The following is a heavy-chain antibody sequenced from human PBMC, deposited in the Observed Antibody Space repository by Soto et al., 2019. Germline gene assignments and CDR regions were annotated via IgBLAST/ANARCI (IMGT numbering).Heavy chain of an antibody. CDR2: IIPIFGTA. CDR3: ARGESSGWNFDY. V-gene: IGHV1-69*13. J-gene: IGHJ4*02. Sequence: SVKVSCKASGGTFSIYAISWVRQAPGQGLEWMGGIIPIFGTANYAQKFQGRVTITADESTSTAYMELSSLRSEDTAVYYCARGESSGWNFDYWGQGTLVTVSS. D-gene: IGHD6-19*01. CDR1: GGTFSIYA.